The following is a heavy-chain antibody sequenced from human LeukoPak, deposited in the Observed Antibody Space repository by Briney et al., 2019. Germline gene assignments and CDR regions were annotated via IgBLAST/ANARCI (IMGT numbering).Heavy chain of an antibody. CDR3: AKVPSQQYYFDY. CDR2: ISGSGGST. V-gene: IGHV3-23*01. Sequence: GGSLRLSCAASGFTFSSYAMSWVRQAPGKGLEWVSAISGSGGSTYYADSVKGRFTIPRDNSKNTLYLQMNSLRAEDTAVYYCAKVPSQQYYFDYWGQGTLVTVSS. J-gene: IGHJ4*02. CDR1: GFTFSSYA. D-gene: IGHD2-2*01.